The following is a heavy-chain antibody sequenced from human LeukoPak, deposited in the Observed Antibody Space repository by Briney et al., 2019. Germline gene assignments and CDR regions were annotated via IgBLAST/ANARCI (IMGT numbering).Heavy chain of an antibody. J-gene: IGHJ5*02. CDR3: ARGPDWFDP. Sequence: NPSETLSLTCAVYGGSFSGYYWSWIRQPPGKGLEWIGEINHSGSTNYNPSLKSRVTISVDTSKNQFSLKLSSVTAADTAVYYCARGPDWFDPWGQGTLVTVSS. V-gene: IGHV4-34*01. CDR1: GGSFSGYY. CDR2: INHSGST.